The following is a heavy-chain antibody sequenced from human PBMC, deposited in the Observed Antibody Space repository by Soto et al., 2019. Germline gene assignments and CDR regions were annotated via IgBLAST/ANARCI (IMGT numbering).Heavy chain of an antibody. CDR2: INPSGGST. V-gene: IGHV1-46*01. CDR3: ARNFGADYYYYYMDV. Sequence: ASVKVSCKASGYTFTSYYMHWVRQAPGQGLEWMGIINPSGGSTSYAQKFQGRVTMTRDTSTSTVYMELSSLRSDDTAVYYCARNFGADYYYYYMDVWGKGTTVTVSS. CDR1: GYTFTSYY. J-gene: IGHJ6*03. D-gene: IGHD3-16*01.